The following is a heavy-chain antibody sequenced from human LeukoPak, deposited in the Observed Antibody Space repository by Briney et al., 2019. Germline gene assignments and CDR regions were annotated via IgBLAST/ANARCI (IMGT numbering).Heavy chain of an antibody. CDR3: ARQETVALPGDY. CDR1: GGSISSGSYY. CDR2: IYTSGST. Sequence: SETLSLTCTVSGGSISSGSYYWSWIRQPAGKGLEWIGRIYTSGSTNYNPSLKSRVTISVDTSKNQFSLKLSSVTAADTAVYYCARQETVALPGDYWGQGTLVTVSS. J-gene: IGHJ4*02. D-gene: IGHD4-23*01. V-gene: IGHV4-61*02.